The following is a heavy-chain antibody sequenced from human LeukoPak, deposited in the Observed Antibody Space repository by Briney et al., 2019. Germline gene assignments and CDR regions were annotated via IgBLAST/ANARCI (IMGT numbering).Heavy chain of an antibody. CDR2: LSYDGANE. Sequence: GGSLRLSCAASGFTFSTYTMHWVRQAPGKGLEWVAVLSYDGANEYYADSVKGRFTISRDNSKNTLYLQMNSLRTEDMAVYFSARDPQAKITIFGVVTEGYFDYWGQGTLVTVSS. J-gene: IGHJ4*02. CDR3: ARDPQAKITIFGVVTEGYFDY. CDR1: GFTFSTYT. D-gene: IGHD3-3*01. V-gene: IGHV3-30-3*01.